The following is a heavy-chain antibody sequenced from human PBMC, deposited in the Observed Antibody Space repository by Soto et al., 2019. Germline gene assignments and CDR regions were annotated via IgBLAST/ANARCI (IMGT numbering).Heavy chain of an antibody. CDR2: IDWDDDK. D-gene: IGHD3-9*01. CDR1: GFSLSTSGMC. J-gene: IGHJ4*02. Sequence: SGPTLVNPTQTLTLTCTFSGFSLSTSGMCVSWIRQPPGKALEWLALIDWDDDKYYSTSLKTRLTISKDTSKNQVVLTMTNMDPVDTATYYCAHVGGLRYFDWPSSDLDYWGQGTLVTVSS. V-gene: IGHV2-70*12. CDR3: AHVGGLRYFDWPSSDLDY.